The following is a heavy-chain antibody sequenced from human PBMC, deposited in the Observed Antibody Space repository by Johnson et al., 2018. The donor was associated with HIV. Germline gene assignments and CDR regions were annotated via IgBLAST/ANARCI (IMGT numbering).Heavy chain of an antibody. J-gene: IGHJ3*02. Sequence: QVQLVESGGGVVQPGRSLRLSCAASGFTFSSYAMHWVRQAPGKGLEWVAVISYDGSNKYYADSVKGRFTISRDNSKNTLYLQMNSLRAEDTAVYYCEREVGAPLGYCSGGSCSGAFDIWGQGTMVTVSS. CDR3: EREVGAPLGYCSGGSCSGAFDI. D-gene: IGHD2-15*01. CDR2: ISYDGSNK. CDR1: GFTFSSYA. V-gene: IGHV3-30-3*01.